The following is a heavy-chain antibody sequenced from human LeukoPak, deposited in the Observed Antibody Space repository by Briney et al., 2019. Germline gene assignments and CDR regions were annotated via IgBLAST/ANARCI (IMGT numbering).Heavy chain of an antibody. V-gene: IGHV4-59*01. J-gene: IGHJ4*02. CDR2: IYYSGST. CDR3: ARGDTAMVWGTYFDY. Sequence: PSETLSLTCTVSGGSISSYYWSWIRQPPGKGLEWIGYIYYSGSTNYNPSLKSRVTISVDTSKNQFSLKLSSVTAADTAVYYCARGDTAMVWGTYFDYWGQGTLVTVSS. D-gene: IGHD5-18*01. CDR1: GGSISSYY.